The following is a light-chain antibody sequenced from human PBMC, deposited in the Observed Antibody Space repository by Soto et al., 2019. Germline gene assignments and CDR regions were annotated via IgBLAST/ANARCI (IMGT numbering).Light chain of an antibody. Sequence: QSVLTQPPSASGSPGQSVTISCTGTSSDVGGYNHVSWYQQHPGKAPKVVIYEVTKRPSGVPDRFSGSKSGNTASLTVSGLQAEDEAYYYCSSYATGDNYVFGSGTKLTVL. J-gene: IGLJ1*01. CDR3: SSYATGDNYV. CDR2: EVT. CDR1: SSDVGGYNH. V-gene: IGLV2-8*01.